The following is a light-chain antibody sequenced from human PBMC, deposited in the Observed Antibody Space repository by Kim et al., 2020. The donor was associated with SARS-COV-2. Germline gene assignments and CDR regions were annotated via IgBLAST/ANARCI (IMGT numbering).Light chain of an antibody. CDR1: KLGEKY. CDR3: QAWDISTVV. Sequence: SYELTQPPSVSVYPGQTAGITCSGDKLGEKYACWYQQKPGQSPVLVIYQDNQRPSGIPERFSGSNSGNTATLTISGTQAMDEADYYCQAWDISTVVFGGGTKLTVL. V-gene: IGLV3-1*01. J-gene: IGLJ2*01. CDR2: QDN.